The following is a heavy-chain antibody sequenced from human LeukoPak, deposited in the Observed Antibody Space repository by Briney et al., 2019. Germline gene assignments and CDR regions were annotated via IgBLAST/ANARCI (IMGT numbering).Heavy chain of an antibody. V-gene: IGHV3-11*01. CDR3: ARPTVTTAYYYYGMDV. J-gene: IGHJ6*02. CDR2: VSSSGSTI. Sequence: GGSLRLSCAASGFTFSDYYMSWIRQAPGEGLEWVSYVSSSGSTIYYADSVKGRFTISRDNAKNSLYLQMNSLRAEDTAVYHCARPTVTTAYYYYGMDVWGQGTTVTVSS. CDR1: GFTFSDYY. D-gene: IGHD4-17*01.